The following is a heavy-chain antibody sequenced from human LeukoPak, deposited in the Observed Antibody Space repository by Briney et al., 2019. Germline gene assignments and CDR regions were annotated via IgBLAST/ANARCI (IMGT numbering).Heavy chain of an antibody. CDR1: GYSFTSYW. CDR2: IYPGASDT. D-gene: IGHD3-16*02. CDR3: ARLGVWGSYRYSSVGDY. J-gene: IGHJ4*02. V-gene: IGHV5-51*01. Sequence: GESLKISCKGSGYSFTSYWIGWARQMPGKGLEWMGIIYPGASDTRYSPSFQGQVTISADKSMSTAYLQWSSLKASDTAMYYCARLGVWGSYRYSSVGDYWGQGTLVTVSS.